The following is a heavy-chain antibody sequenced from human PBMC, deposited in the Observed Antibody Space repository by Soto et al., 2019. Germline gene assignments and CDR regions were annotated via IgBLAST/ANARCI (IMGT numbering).Heavy chain of an antibody. Sequence: GKPWKIPFKGPGYSFTTTGMGWVPKMPGKALDLMGIMYPCDSDTRYSPSFQGQVTISADKSISTAYLQWSILKASDTAMYYCARQYYDILTGYYSAAFDIWGQGKMVTVSS. CDR2: MYPCDSDT. V-gene: IGHV5-51*01. CDR3: ARQYYDILTGYYSAAFDI. D-gene: IGHD3-9*01. CDR1: GYSFTTTG. J-gene: IGHJ3*02.